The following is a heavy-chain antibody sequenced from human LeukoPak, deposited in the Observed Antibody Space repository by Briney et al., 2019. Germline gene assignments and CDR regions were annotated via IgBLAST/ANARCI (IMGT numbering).Heavy chain of an antibody. J-gene: IGHJ4*02. D-gene: IGHD2-2*01. CDR1: GGSISSSSYY. V-gene: IGHV4-39*01. CDR3: ARSNCSSTSCYLN. CDR2: IYYSGST. Sequence: SETLSLTCTVSGGSISSSSYYWGWIRQPPGKGLDWIGSIYYSGSTYYNPFLKKRVTISVDTSKNQFSLKLSSVTAADTAVYYCARSNCSSTSCYLNWGQGTLVTVSS.